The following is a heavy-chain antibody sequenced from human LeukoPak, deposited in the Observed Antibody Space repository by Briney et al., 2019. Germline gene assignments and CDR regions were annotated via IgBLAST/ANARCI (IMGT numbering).Heavy chain of an antibody. V-gene: IGHV4-59*01. CDR1: VGSISSYY. D-gene: IGHD2-21*01. J-gene: IGHJ3*02. CDR2: IYYSGST. Sequence: SETLSLTRAVSVGSISSYYWSWVRQPPGQGLEWMWYIYYSGSTDYNPSLKKRVTITVDTSKNQFSLELSSVTAADKAVYYCARGVVVVIANDAFDIWGQGTMVTVSS. CDR3: ARGVVVVIANDAFDI.